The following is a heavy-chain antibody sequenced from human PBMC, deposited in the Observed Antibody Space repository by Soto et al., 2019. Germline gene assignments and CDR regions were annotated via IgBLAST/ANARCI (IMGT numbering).Heavy chain of an antibody. D-gene: IGHD2-15*01. CDR2: ISFDGSNE. CDR1: EFTFSSYA. J-gene: IGHJ6*02. V-gene: IGHV3-30-3*01. Sequence: QLVESGGRGVQPGRSLRLSCAASEFTFSSYAMHWVRQAPGRGLEWVALISFDGSNEYYADSVKGRFIISRDNSKNMVYLQMNSLRPDYTAIYYCARPIPRWSYHYGMDVWGQGTKVTVS. CDR3: ARPIPRWSYHYGMDV.